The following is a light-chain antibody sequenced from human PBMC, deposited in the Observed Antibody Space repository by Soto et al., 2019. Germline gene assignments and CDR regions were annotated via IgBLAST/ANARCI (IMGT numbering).Light chain of an antibody. CDR2: EVN. V-gene: IGLV2-8*01. Sequence: QSALTQPPSASGSPGQSVTISCTRTSSDIGGYNSVSWYQQHPGKAPKLMIYEVNKRPLGVPERFSGSKSGNTASLTVSGLQADDEADYYCSSSAGTNSFVLFGGGTKLTVL. J-gene: IGLJ3*02. CDR3: SSSAGTNSFVL. CDR1: SSDIGGYNS.